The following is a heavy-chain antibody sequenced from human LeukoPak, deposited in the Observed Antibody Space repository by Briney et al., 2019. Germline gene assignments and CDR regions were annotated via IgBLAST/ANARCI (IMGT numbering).Heavy chain of an antibody. CDR2: IYSGGSA. Sequence: PGGSLRLSCAASGFTVSSNYMSWVRQAPGKGLEWVSVIYSGGSAYYADSVKGRFTISRDNSKNTLYLQMNSLRAEDTAVYYCASNQKMATITDYWGQGTLVTVSS. CDR3: ASNQKMATITDY. CDR1: GFTVSSNY. V-gene: IGHV3-66*02. J-gene: IGHJ4*02. D-gene: IGHD5-24*01.